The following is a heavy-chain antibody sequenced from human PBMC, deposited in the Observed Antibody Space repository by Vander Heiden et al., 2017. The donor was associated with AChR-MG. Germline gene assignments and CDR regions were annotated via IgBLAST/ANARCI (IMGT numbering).Heavy chain of an antibody. J-gene: IGHJ4*02. CDR1: GFPFDDSA. CDR2: ISWNSGSI. CDR3: AKGGFLEWSKGRIFDY. Sequence: EVQLVESGGGLVQPGRSLRLSCAASGFPFDDSAMHWVRQAPGKGREWVSGISWNSGSIGYADSVKGRFTISRDNAKNSLYLQMNSLRAEDTALYYCAKGGFLEWSKGRIFDYWGQGTLVTVSS. D-gene: IGHD3-3*01. V-gene: IGHV3-9*01.